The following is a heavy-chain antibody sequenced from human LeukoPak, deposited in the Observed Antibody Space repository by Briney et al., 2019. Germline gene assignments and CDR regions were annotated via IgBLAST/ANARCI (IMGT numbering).Heavy chain of an antibody. CDR1: GFTFSSYA. CDR3: AKTRGYCSGGSCYSDY. D-gene: IGHD2-15*01. J-gene: IGHJ4*02. V-gene: IGHV3-23*01. CDR2: ISGSGDSA. Sequence: GGSLRLSCAASGFTFSSYAMTWVRQAPGKGLEWVSAISGSGDSAFYADSVKGRFTISRDNSKKTLYLQMNSLRAEDTAAYYCAKTRGYCSGGSCYSDYRGQGTLVTVSS.